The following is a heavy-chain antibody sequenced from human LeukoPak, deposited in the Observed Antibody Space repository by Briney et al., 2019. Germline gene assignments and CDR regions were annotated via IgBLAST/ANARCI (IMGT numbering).Heavy chain of an antibody. Sequence: SGGSLRLSCVASGFTFSNYWMSWVRQAPGKGLEWVSAISGSGGSTYYADSVKGRFTISRDNSKNTLYLQMNSLRAEDTAVYYCAKVISSSWTRLDYYYMDVWGKGTTVTISS. CDR3: AKVISSSWTRLDYYYMDV. J-gene: IGHJ6*03. CDR2: ISGSGGST. D-gene: IGHD6-13*01. CDR1: GFTFSNYW. V-gene: IGHV3-23*01.